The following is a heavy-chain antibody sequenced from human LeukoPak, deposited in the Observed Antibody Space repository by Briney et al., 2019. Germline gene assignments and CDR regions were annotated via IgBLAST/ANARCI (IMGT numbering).Heavy chain of an antibody. Sequence: SVKVSCKTSGGIFSTYAINWVRQAPGQGLEWMGRVIPKVGVTNYSQKFQGRVTITADKSTSTAYMELSSLSSEDTAVYYCARPFGSGQGKYYYHGMDVWGQGTTVTVSS. D-gene: IGHD6-19*01. CDR2: VIPKVGVT. CDR1: GGIFSTYA. J-gene: IGHJ6*02. V-gene: IGHV1-69*04. CDR3: ARPFGSGQGKYYYHGMDV.